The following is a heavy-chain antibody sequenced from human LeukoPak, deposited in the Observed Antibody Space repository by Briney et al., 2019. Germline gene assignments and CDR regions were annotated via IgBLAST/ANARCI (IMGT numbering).Heavy chain of an antibody. V-gene: IGHV4-59*12. J-gene: IGHJ4*02. CDR3: VSLICGGAGRGN. CDR1: SGSIDNEH. CDR2: TLYRGSN. Sequence: SETLSLTRSVSSGSIDNEHWCWVRQPPGKGLEWIGHTLYRGSNKYNPSLKGRVTISVDRSKNQFSLTLISVTAADTAVYYCVSLICGGAGRGNWGQGTLVTVSS. D-gene: IGHD2-21*01.